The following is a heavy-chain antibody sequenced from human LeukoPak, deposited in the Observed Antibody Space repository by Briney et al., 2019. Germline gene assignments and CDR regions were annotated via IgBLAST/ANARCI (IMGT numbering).Heavy chain of an antibody. D-gene: IGHD4-11*01. CDR3: ARDRDYSKTERGFDY. Sequence: SVNVSCKTSGHTFTDYYIHWVRQAPGQGLDWMGWVNTDSGETKSAKKFQGRVTMTGDTSISTAYMELSRVTSDDTAVYYCARDRDYSKTERGFDYWGQGTLVTVSS. V-gene: IGHV1-2*02. J-gene: IGHJ4*02. CDR2: VNTDSGET. CDR1: GHTFTDYY.